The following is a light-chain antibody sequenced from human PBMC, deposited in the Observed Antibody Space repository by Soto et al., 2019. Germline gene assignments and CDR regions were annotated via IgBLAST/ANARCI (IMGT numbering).Light chain of an antibody. CDR3: SSYAGSNPVV. CDR2: EVS. Sequence: QSALTQPPSVSGSPGQSVTISCTGTSSDVGGYNYVSWYQQHPGKAPKLMIYEVSKRPSGVPDRFSGSKSGNTASLTVSGLQAEDEADYYCSSYAGSNPVVFGGGTKLTLL. CDR1: SSDVGGYNY. J-gene: IGLJ3*02. V-gene: IGLV2-8*01.